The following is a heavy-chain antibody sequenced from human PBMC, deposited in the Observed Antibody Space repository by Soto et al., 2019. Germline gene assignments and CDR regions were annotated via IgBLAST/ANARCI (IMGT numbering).Heavy chain of an antibody. V-gene: IGHV4-59*01. Sequence: PSETLSLTCTVSGCSISSYYWSWIRQPPGKGLEWIGYTYYSGSTNYNPSLKSRVTISVDTSKNQFSLKLSSETAADTAVYYCARVYSGGVFDYWGQGTLVTVSS. J-gene: IGHJ4*02. CDR2: TYYSGST. CDR3: ARVYSGGVFDY. D-gene: IGHD3-16*01. CDR1: GCSISSYY.